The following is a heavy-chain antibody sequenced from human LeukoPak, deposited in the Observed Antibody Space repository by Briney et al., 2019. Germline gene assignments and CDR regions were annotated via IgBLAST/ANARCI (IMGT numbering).Heavy chain of an antibody. CDR3: AREPPVGSGDYNSHGDY. CDR1: GITVSSNY. J-gene: IGHJ4*02. V-gene: IGHV3-53*01. CDR2: IYSGGST. Sequence: PGGSLRLSCAASGITVSSNYMSWVRQAPGKGLEWVSVIYSGGSTYYADSVKGRFTISRDNSKNTLYLQMNSLRAEDTAVYYCAREPPVGSGDYNSHGDYWGQGTLVTVSS. D-gene: IGHD4-17*01.